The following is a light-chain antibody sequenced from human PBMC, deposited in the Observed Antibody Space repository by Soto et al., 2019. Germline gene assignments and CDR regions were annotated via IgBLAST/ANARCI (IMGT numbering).Light chain of an antibody. CDR1: QGISSW. V-gene: IGKV1-12*01. Sequence: DIQMTQSPSSVSASVGDRVTITCRASQGISSWLAWDQQKPGKAPKLLIYAASSLQSGVPSRFSGSGSGTDVTLTISSLQPEEFTTYYCQQANSIPITFGQGTRLEIK. CDR3: QQANSIPIT. J-gene: IGKJ5*01. CDR2: AAS.